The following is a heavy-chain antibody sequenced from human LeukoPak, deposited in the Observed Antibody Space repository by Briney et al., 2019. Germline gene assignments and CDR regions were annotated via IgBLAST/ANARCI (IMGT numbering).Heavy chain of an antibody. CDR1: GFTFSSYA. D-gene: IGHD2-2*01. Sequence: GGSLRLSCGASGFTFSSYAMNWVRQAPGKGLEWVSATGSTGVSTFYADSVKGRFTVSRDNSKNTLSLQMNSLRAEDTAVYYCAKDPGVVPAHYFDYWGQGILVTVSS. CDR2: TGSTGVST. J-gene: IGHJ4*02. CDR3: AKDPGVVPAHYFDY. V-gene: IGHV3-23*01.